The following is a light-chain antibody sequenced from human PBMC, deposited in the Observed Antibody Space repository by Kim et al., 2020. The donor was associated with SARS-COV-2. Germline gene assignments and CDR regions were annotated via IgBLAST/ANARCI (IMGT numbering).Light chain of an antibody. CDR1: NSDVGGYNY. CDR2: DVS. J-gene: IGLJ1*01. V-gene: IGLV2-14*03. CDR3: SSYTSSSTGV. Sequence: GQSITISCIGTNSDVGGYNYVSWYQHHPGNAPKLMIYDVSNRPSGVSNRFSGSKSGNTASLTISGLQAEDEADYYCSSYTSSSTGVFGTGTKVTVL.